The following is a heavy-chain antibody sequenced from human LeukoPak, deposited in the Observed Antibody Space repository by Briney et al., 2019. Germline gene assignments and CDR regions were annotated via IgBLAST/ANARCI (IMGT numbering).Heavy chain of an antibody. J-gene: IGHJ6*03. D-gene: IGHD4/OR15-4a*01. Sequence: QPGRSLRLSCTASGFTFGDYAMSWVRQAPGKGLEWVGFIRTKPYDGTTEYAASVKGRFTISRDDSKNIAYLQMNSLKTEDSAVYYCTRGASAYYYYYTDVWGKGTTVTISS. V-gene: IGHV3-49*04. CDR3: TRGASAYYYYYTDV. CDR2: IRTKPYDGTT. CDR1: GFTFGDYA.